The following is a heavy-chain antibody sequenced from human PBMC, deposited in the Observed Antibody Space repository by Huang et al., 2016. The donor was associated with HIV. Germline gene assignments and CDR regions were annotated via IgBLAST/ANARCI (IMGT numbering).Heavy chain of an antibody. Sequence: QVQLQESGPGLVKPSQTLSLTCTVSGGSISSGGYYWSWIRQPPGKGLEWIGDLYYRGSTYDNPSLKSRVTISVDTAKNQFSLKLSSVTAADTAVYYCARDTDGGRTFDIWGQGTMVTVSS. CDR2: LYYRGST. V-gene: IGHV4-30-4*08. CDR3: ARDTDGGRTFDI. CDR1: GGSISSGGYY. D-gene: IGHD2-2*02. J-gene: IGHJ3*02.